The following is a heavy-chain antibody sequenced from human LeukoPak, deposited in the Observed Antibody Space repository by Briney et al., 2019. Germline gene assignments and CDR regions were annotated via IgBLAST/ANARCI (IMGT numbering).Heavy chain of an antibody. CDR2: IYYSGST. V-gene: IGHV4-59*01. CDR3: ARGVYGDYTLLDSYFDL. D-gene: IGHD4-17*01. J-gene: IGHJ2*01. Sequence: PSETLSLTCTVSGGSISSYYWSWIRQPPGKGLEWIGYIYYSGSTNYNPSLKSRVTISVDTSKNQFSLKLSSVTAADTAVYYCARGVYGDYTLLDSYFDLWGRRTLVTVSS. CDR1: GGSISSYY.